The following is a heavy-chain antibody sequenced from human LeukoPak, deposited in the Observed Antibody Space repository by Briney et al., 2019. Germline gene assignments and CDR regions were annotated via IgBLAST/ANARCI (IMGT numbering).Heavy chain of an antibody. J-gene: IGHJ6*03. CDR2: IIPIFGTA. CDR3: AGKNSSPYSSGWYYYYYYMDV. CDR1: GGTFSSYA. V-gene: IGHV1-69*06. D-gene: IGHD6-19*01. Sequence: GASVKVSCKASGGTFSSYAISWVRQAPGQGLEWMGGIIPIFGTANYAQKFQGRVTITADKSTSAAYMELSSLRSEDTAVYYCAGKNSSPYSSGWYYYYYYMDVWGKGTTVTVSS.